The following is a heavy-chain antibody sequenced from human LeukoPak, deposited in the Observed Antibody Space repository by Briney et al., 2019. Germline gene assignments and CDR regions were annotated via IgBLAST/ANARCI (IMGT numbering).Heavy chain of an antibody. CDR1: GYTFISYA. D-gene: IGHD1-1*01. V-gene: IGHV1-3*01. CDR2: IHAGTGNT. Sequence: GASVKVSCKASGYTFISYAIHWVRQAPGQSLEWMGWIHAGTGNTKYSQKFQGRVTITRDTSANTVYMELSRLRPEDTAVYYCARDITIGTTRFDPWGQGTLVTVSP. CDR3: ARDITIGTTRFDP. J-gene: IGHJ5*02.